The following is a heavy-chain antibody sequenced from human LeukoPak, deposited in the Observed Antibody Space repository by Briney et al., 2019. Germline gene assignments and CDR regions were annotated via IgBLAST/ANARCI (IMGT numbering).Heavy chain of an antibody. CDR2: INSDGSST. J-gene: IGHJ6*03. CDR1: GFTFSSYW. CDR3: ARDHRGGVGYYYYYYMDV. D-gene: IGHD3-16*01. Sequence: PGGSLRLSCAASGFTFSSYWMHWVRQAPGKGLVWVSRINSDGSSTSYADSVKGRFTISRDNAKNTLYLQMNSLRAEDTAVCYCARDHRGGVGYYYYYYMDVWGKGTTVTISS. V-gene: IGHV3-74*01.